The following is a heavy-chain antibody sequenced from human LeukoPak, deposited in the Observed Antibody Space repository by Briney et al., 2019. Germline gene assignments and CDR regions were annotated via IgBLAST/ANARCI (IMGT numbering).Heavy chain of an antibody. V-gene: IGHV1-18*01. CDR2: ISAYNGNT. CDR1: GYTFTSYG. Sequence: ASVKVSCKASGYTFTSYGISWVRQAPGQGLEWMGWISAYNGNTNYAQKLQGRVTMTTDTSTSTAYMELRSLRSDDTAVYYCARDRPYGDYVDECYFNYWGQGTLVTVSS. CDR3: ARDRPYGDYVDECYFNY. D-gene: IGHD4-17*01. J-gene: IGHJ4*02.